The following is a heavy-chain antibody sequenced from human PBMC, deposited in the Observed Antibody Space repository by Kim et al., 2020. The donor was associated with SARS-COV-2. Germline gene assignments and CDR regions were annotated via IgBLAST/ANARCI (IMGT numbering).Heavy chain of an antibody. V-gene: IGHV3-30*02. CDR3: AKTPARRIAATYFDY. J-gene: IGHJ4*02. Sequence: SVEGRFPISRDNAKSTRYPQMNSLRAEDTAVYYCAKTPARRIAATYFDYWGQGTLVTVSS. D-gene: IGHD6-6*01.